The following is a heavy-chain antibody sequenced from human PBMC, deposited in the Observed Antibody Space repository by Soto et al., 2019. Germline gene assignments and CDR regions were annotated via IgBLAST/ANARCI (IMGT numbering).Heavy chain of an antibody. CDR1: GFTFSSYW. V-gene: IGHV3-7*03. J-gene: IGHJ3*02. Sequence: HPGGSLRLSCAASGFTFSSYWMSWVRQAPGKGLEWVANIKQDGSEKYYVDSVKGRFTISRDNAKNSLYLQMSSLRAEDTAVYYCAGLSRSSRDAFDIWGQGTMVTVSS. CDR2: IKQDGSEK. D-gene: IGHD6-6*01. CDR3: AGLSRSSRDAFDI.